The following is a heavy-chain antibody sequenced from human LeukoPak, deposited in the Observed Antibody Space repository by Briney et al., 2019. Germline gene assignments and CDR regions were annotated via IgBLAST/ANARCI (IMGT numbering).Heavy chain of an antibody. Sequence: SETLSLTCNVSGGSFTNYYWSWIRQTPEKGLEWIGQINHSGDTSYNPSLRSRVTLSVDRSKNQFSLKVTSVAAADTGVYYCARGPGTVGLSPWGQGTLVSVSS. J-gene: IGHJ5*02. CDR1: GGSFTNYY. CDR2: INHSGDT. V-gene: IGHV4-34*01. CDR3: ARGPGTVGLSP. D-gene: IGHD1/OR15-1a*01.